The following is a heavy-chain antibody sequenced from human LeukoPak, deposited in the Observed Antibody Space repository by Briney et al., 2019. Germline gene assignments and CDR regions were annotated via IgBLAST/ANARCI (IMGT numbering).Heavy chain of an antibody. CDR1: GFTFDDYG. Sequence: GGSLRLSCAASGFTFDDYGMSWVRQAPGKGLEWVSGINRNGGSTGYADSVKGRFTISRDNAKNSLYLQMNSLRAEDTALYYCARVFTTRVSQYYYYYYYMDVWGKGTTVTVSS. V-gene: IGHV3-20*04. CDR2: INRNGGST. J-gene: IGHJ6*03. CDR3: ARVFTTRVSQYYYYYYYMDV. D-gene: IGHD1-14*01.